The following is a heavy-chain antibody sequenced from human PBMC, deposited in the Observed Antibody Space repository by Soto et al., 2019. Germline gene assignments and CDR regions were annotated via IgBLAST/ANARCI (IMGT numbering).Heavy chain of an antibody. CDR2: INHSGST. V-gene: IGHV4-34*01. Sequence: PSETLSLTCAVYGGSFSGYYWSWIRQPPGKGLEWIGEINHSGSTNYNPSLKSRVTISVDTSKNQFSLKLSSVTAADTAVYYCARVRAGTVYYYYMDVWGKGTTVTVSS. J-gene: IGHJ6*03. CDR1: GGSFSGYY. D-gene: IGHD6-19*01. CDR3: ARVRAGTVYYYYMDV.